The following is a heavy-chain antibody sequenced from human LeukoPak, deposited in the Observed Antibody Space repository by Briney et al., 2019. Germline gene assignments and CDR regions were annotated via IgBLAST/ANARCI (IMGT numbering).Heavy chain of an antibody. CDR1: GFTFSSYE. Sequence: GGSLRLSCAASGFTFSSYEMNWVRQAPGKGREWVSYISSSSSTIYYADSVKGRFTISRDNAKNSLYLQMNSLRAEDTAVYYCARELWFGGNYYYYYYMDVWGKGTTVTVSS. V-gene: IGHV3-48*01. J-gene: IGHJ6*03. CDR3: ARELWFGGNYYYYYYMDV. CDR2: ISSSSSTI. D-gene: IGHD3-10*01.